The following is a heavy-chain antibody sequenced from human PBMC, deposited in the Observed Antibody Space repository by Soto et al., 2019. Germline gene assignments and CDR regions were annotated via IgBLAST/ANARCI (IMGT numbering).Heavy chain of an antibody. V-gene: IGHV5-51*01. J-gene: IGHJ6*03. CDR1: GYSFTNYW. CDR2: IYPADSDT. CDR3: ARHPPAPGNFYYYIDV. Sequence: EVQLVQSGAEVKKPGESLKISCKGSGYSFTNYWIGWVRQMPGKGLEWMGIIYPADSDTRYSPSFEGQVTISADKSISTAYLQWSSLKASDTAMYFCARHPPAPGNFYYYIDVWGKGTTVTVSS.